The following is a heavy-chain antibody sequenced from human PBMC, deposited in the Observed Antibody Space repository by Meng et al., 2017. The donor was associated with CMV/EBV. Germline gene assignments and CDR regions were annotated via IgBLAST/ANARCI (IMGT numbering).Heavy chain of an antibody. Sequence: QRRQRSCTGLVKPPETRSPHCTVSGGSISSSSDYWGWICQPPGKGLEWIGSIYYSGSTYYNPSLKSRVTISVDTSKNQFSLKLSSVTAADTAVYYCARGGIAAAGLHWGQGTLVTVSS. D-gene: IGHD6-13*01. CDR1: GGSISSSSDY. CDR2: IYYSGST. CDR3: ARGGIAAAGLH. V-gene: IGHV4-39*07. J-gene: IGHJ4*02.